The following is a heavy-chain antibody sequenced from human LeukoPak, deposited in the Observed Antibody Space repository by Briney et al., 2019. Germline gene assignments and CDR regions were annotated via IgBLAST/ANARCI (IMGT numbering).Heavy chain of an antibody. J-gene: IGHJ4*02. CDR1: DDSISSTNW. V-gene: IGHV4-4*02. Sequence: SETLSLTCAVSDDSISSTNWWHWVRQPPGKGLEWIGEIYHTGSTNNNPSLTSRVTISVDKSKNQFSLKLSSVTAADTAVYYCARGLVTTGRSSFDNWGEGTLVSVSS. CDR2: IYHTGST. CDR3: ARGLVTTGRSSFDN. D-gene: IGHD4-17*01.